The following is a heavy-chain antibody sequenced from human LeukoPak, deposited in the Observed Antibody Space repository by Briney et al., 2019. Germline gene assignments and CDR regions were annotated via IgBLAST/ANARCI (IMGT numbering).Heavy chain of an antibody. D-gene: IGHD6-19*01. CDR3: ANLRAAVAGIVY. V-gene: IGHV3-23*01. Sequence: PGRSLRLSCAASGFTFSSYVMHWVRQAPGKGLEWVSAISGSGGSTYYADSVKGRFTISRDNSKNTLYLQMNSLRAEDTAVYYCANLRAAVAGIVYWGQGTLVTVSS. J-gene: IGHJ4*02. CDR2: ISGSGGST. CDR1: GFTFSSYV.